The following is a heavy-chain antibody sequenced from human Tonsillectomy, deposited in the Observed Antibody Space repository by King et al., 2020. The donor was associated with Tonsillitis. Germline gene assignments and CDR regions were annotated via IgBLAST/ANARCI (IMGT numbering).Heavy chain of an antibody. CDR2: INPSVGST. Sequence: VQLVESGAEVKKPGASVKVSCKASGYTFTSYYMNWVRQAPVQGLEWMGIINPSVGSTSYAQKFQGRVTMTRDPSTSTVYMELSSLRSEDTAGYYCARGDYGDYYFQHWGQGTLVTVSS. V-gene: IGHV1-46*03. CDR3: ARGDYGDYYFQH. J-gene: IGHJ1*01. CDR1: GYTFTSYY. D-gene: IGHD4-17*01.